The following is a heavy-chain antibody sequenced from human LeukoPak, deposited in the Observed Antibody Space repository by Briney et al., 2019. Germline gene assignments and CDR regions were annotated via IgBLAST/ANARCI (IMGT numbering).Heavy chain of an antibody. CDR2: MNPNSGNT. V-gene: IGHV1-8*01. D-gene: IGHD3-9*01. Sequence: GASVKVSCKASGYTFTSYDINWVRQATGQGLEWMGWMNPNSGNTGYAQKFQGRVTMTRNTSISTAYMELSSLRSEDTAVYYCARDPHNILTYGGWGQGTLVTVSS. CDR3: ARDPHNILTYGG. J-gene: IGHJ4*02. CDR1: GYTFTSYD.